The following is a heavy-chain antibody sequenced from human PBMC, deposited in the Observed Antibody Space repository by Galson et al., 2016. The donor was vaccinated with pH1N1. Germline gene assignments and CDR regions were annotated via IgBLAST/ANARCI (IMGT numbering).Heavy chain of an antibody. CDR3: ARSIGNIGAH. J-gene: IGHJ4*02. V-gene: IGHV3-7*01. CDR1: GFSLSSFW. Sequence: SLRVSCPASGFSLSSFWMSCVRQAPEKGLEWMANRNVDGSKIYYVDSVKGRFTISRDNAKNSLYLQMNSLRAEDTAVYYCARSIGNIGAHWGQGTLVTVSS. CDR2: RNVDGSKI. D-gene: IGHD5-12*01.